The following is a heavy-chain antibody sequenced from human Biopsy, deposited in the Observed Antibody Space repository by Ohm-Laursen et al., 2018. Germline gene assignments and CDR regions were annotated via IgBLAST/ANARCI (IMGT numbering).Heavy chain of an antibody. J-gene: IGHJ4*02. V-gene: IGHV1-69*04. Sequence: SVKASCKASGGPSSNYAFSWVRQAPGQGLEWVGRIVPILGHLNYAQRFQGRVSITADKSTTYVYMELSRLTSGDTAVYYCAADADGYYTEFDYWGPGTLVTVSS. CDR1: GGPSSNYA. CDR2: IVPILGHL. CDR3: AADADGYYTEFDY. D-gene: IGHD3-3*01.